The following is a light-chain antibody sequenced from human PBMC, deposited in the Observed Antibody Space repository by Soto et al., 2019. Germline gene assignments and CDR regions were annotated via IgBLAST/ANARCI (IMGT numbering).Light chain of an antibody. J-gene: IGLJ1*01. CDR3: SSYTSSSTYV. CDR1: SSDVGAYDY. CDR2: EVS. Sequence: QSVLTQPASVSESHGQSITISCTGTSSDVGAYDYVSWYQQYPGKAPKLIIYEVSNRPSGVSNRFSGSKSGNTASLTISGLQADDEADYYGSSYTSSSTYVFGTGTKV. V-gene: IGLV2-14*01.